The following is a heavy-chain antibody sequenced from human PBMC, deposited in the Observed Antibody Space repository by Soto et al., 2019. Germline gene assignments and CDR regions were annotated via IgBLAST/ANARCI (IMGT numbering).Heavy chain of an antibody. Sequence: PVGSLRLSCAASGFTFSSYSMNWVRQAPGKGLEWVSSISSSSSYIYYADSVKGRFTISRDNAKNSLYLQMNSLRAEDTAVYYCARDPCGSGSYQGVWFDPWGQGTLVTVSS. V-gene: IGHV3-21*01. CDR2: ISSSSSYI. CDR1: GFTFSSYS. D-gene: IGHD3-10*01. CDR3: ARDPCGSGSYQGVWFDP. J-gene: IGHJ5*02.